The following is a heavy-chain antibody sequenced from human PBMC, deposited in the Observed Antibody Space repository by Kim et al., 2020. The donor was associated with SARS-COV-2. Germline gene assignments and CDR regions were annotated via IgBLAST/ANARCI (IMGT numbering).Heavy chain of an antibody. J-gene: IGHJ3*01. D-gene: IGHD3-9*01. CDR2: ISWNSGSI. Sequence: GGSLRLSCAASGFTFDDYAMHWVRQAPGKGLEWVSGISWNSGSIGYADSVKGRFTISRDNAKNSLYLQMNSLRAEDTALYYCAKDIHTYYDILTGYSSF. CDR1: GFTFDDYA. V-gene: IGHV3-9*01. CDR3: AKDIHTYYDILTGYSSF.